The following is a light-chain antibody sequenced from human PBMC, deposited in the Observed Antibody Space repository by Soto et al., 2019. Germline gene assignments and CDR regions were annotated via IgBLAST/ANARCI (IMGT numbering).Light chain of an antibody. Sequence: QSVLTQPPSVSGAPGQRVTISCTGSNSNIGAGYDVNWYQHLPGTAPKLLIYGDTIRPSGVPDRFSGSKSATSASLAIAGLQVEDEGDYYCCSYADSYTSRVFGGGTQLTVL. J-gene: IGLJ3*02. CDR2: GDT. CDR1: NSNIGAGYD. CDR3: CSYADSYTSRV. V-gene: IGLV1-40*01.